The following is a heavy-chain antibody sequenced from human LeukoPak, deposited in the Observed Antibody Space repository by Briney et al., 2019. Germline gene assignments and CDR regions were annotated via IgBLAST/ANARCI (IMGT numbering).Heavy chain of an antibody. J-gene: IGHJ4*02. CDR1: GGSISSYY. Sequence: PSETLSLTCTVSGGSISSYYWSWIRQPPGKGLEWIGYIYYSESTNYNPSLKSRVTISVDTSKNQFSLKLSSVTAADTAVYYCAREAEAKYSNYVDYWGQGTLVTVSS. CDR2: IYYSEST. D-gene: IGHD4-11*01. CDR3: AREAEAKYSNYVDY. V-gene: IGHV4-59*01.